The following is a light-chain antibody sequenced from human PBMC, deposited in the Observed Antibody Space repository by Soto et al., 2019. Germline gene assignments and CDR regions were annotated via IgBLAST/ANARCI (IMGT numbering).Light chain of an antibody. V-gene: IGKV3-20*01. CDR1: QSVSSSY. CDR3: QQYENAHST. CDR2: GAS. Sequence: EIVLTQSPGTLSLSPGERATLSCRASQSVSSSYLAWYQQKPGQAPRLLINGASSRTTGIPDRFRGSGSGTDFTLTISRLEPEDFAVYYCQQYENAHSTFGQGTKMEIK. J-gene: IGKJ1*01.